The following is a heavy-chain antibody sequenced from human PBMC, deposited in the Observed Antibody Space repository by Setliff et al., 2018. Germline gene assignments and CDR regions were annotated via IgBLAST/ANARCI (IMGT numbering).Heavy chain of an antibody. CDR2: SRDKASSYTT. D-gene: IGHD3-10*01. Sequence: QLGVSLRLSCAASGFIFSDHYMDWVRQAPGRGLEWVARSRDKASSYTTEYAASVKGRFIIGRDNSKNSVYLQMNSLKTEDAAVYFCVRTVVPGYYFDSWGQGTLVTV. CDR3: VRTVVPGYYFDS. J-gene: IGHJ4*02. V-gene: IGHV3-72*01. CDR1: GFIFSDHY.